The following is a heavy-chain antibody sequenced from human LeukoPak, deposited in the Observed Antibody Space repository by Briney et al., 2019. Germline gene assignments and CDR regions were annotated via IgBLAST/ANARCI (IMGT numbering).Heavy chain of an antibody. CDR1: GYIFTSYG. CDR2: ISAYNGNT. Sequence: GASVKVSCKASGYIFTSYGISWVRQAPGQGLEWRGWISAYNGNTNYAQKLQGRVTMTTDTSTSTAYMELRSLRSDDTAVYYCARVWGISPGIAVAGTFRYYFDYWGQGTLVTVSS. D-gene: IGHD6-19*01. J-gene: IGHJ4*02. V-gene: IGHV1-18*04. CDR3: ARVWGISPGIAVAGTFRYYFDY.